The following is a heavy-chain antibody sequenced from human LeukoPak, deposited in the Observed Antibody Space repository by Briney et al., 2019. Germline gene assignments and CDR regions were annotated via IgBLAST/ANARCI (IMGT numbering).Heavy chain of an antibody. CDR3: ARSLEFSGIHVWASEDNWFDP. Sequence: GASVKLSCKASGYTFTSYGISWVRQAPGQGLEWMGWISAYNGNTNYAQKLQGRVTMTTDTSTSTAYMELRSLRSDDTAVYYCARSLEFSGIHVWASEDNWFDPWGQGTLVTVSS. D-gene: IGHD3-16*01. J-gene: IGHJ5*02. CDR1: GYTFTSYG. CDR2: ISAYNGNT. V-gene: IGHV1-18*01.